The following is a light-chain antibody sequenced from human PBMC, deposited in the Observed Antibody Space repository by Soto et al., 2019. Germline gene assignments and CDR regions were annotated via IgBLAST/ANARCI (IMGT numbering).Light chain of an antibody. V-gene: IGKV4-1*01. Sequence: DIVMTQSPDSLAVSLGERATINCKSSQSVLYSSNNKNYLAWYQQKPGQPPKLLIYWASTRGSGVPDRFSGSGSGTDFTLTISSLQAEDVAVYYCQHYYSTPPTFGQGTKVEIK. CDR3: QHYYSTPPT. CDR1: QSVLYSSNNKNY. J-gene: IGKJ1*01. CDR2: WAS.